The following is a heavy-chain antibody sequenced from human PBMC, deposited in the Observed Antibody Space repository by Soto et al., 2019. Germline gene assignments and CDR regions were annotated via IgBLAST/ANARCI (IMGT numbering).Heavy chain of an antibody. V-gene: IGHV4-34*01. CDR1: GGSFSGYY. J-gene: IGHJ6*02. CDR2: INHSGST. CDR3: ARGKWLRIYYYYYGMDV. D-gene: IGHD5-12*01. Sequence: PSETLSLTCAVYGGSFSGYYWSWIRQPPGKGLEWIGEINHSGSTNYNLSLKSRVTISVDTSKNQFSLKLSSVTAADTAVYYCARGKWLRIYYYYYGMDVWGQGTTVTVSS.